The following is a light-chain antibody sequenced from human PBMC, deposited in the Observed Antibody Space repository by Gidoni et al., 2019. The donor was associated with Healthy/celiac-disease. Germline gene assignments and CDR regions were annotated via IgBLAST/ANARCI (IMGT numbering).Light chain of an antibody. CDR1: SLRSYY. CDR2: GKN. Sequence: SSELTQDPAVSVALGQTVRITCQGDSLRSYYASWYQQTPGQAPVLVIYGKNNRPSGIPDRFSGSSSGNTASLTITGAHAEDEADYYCNSRDSSGNHLVFGGGTKLTVL. CDR3: NSRDSSGNHLV. J-gene: IGLJ2*01. V-gene: IGLV3-19*01.